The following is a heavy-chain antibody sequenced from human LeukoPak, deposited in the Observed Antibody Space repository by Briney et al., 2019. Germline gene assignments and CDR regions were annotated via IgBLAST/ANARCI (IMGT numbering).Heavy chain of an antibody. Sequence: PGGSLRLSCAASGFPFSSRVMSWVRQAPGKGLEWIAYINHNGEAIYYPEFVKGRFIISRDNAKNTLFLQMNDLSDEDTAVYYCARDYDWALDFWGQGTRVTVSS. CDR2: INHNGEAI. V-gene: IGHV3-48*02. CDR3: ARDYDWALDF. J-gene: IGHJ4*02. D-gene: IGHD3-9*01. CDR1: GFPFSSRV.